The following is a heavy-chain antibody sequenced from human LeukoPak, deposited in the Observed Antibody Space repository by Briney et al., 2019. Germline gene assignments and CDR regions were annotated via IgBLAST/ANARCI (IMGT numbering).Heavy chain of an antibody. J-gene: IGHJ4*02. CDR3: ARAPYCGGDCYSFAFDY. V-gene: IGHV3-53*01. CDR1: GFTVSSNY. Sequence: PGGSLRLSCAASGFTVSSNYMSWVRQAPGKGLEWVSVIYSGRSTYYADSVKGRFTISRDNSKNTLYLQMNSLRAEDTAVYYCARAPYCGGDCYSFAFDYWGQGTLVTVPS. CDR2: IYSGRST. D-gene: IGHD2-21*02.